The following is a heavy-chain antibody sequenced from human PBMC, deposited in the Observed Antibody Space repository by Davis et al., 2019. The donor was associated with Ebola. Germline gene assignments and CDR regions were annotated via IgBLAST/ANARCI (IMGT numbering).Heavy chain of an antibody. Sequence: SVKVSCKASGGTFSSYAISWVRQAPGQGLEWMGGIIPIFGTANYAQKFQGRVTITADESTSTAYMELSSLRSEDTAVYYCARVEYSSSWSYRPTLFDYWGQGTLVTVSS. CDR2: IIPIFGTA. CDR1: GGTFSSYA. D-gene: IGHD6-13*01. V-gene: IGHV1-69*13. J-gene: IGHJ4*02. CDR3: ARVEYSSSWSYRPTLFDY.